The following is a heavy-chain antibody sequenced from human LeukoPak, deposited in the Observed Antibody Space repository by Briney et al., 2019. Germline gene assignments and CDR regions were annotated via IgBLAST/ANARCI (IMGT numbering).Heavy chain of an antibody. CDR1: GFPFSSYT. CDR3: ARARGIAGPSYFDY. V-gene: IGHV3-21*01. Sequence: GGSLRLSCAASGFPFSSYTMSWIRQAPEKGLEWVSSFSSSTTYIYYADSVKGRFIISRDNAKNSLYLQMNSLRAEDTAVYYCARARGIAGPSYFDYWGQGTLVTVSS. D-gene: IGHD6-13*01. CDR2: FSSSTTYI. J-gene: IGHJ4*02.